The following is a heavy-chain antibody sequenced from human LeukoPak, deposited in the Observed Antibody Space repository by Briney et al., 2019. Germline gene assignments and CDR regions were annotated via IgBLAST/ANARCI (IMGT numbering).Heavy chain of an antibody. V-gene: IGHV3-30*18. CDR1: GFTFSSYG. Sequence: GGSLTHSRAPSGFTFSSYGIHWVRQAPGKGLEWVAVILYVGSKEYYADSVKGRFTISRDNSKNTLYLQMNSLRAEDTAVYYCAKEPLSGGGYYFDYWGRGNGDSVFS. D-gene: IGHD1-26*01. CDR3: AKEPLSGGGYYFDY. CDR2: ILYVGSKE. J-gene: IGHJ4*02.